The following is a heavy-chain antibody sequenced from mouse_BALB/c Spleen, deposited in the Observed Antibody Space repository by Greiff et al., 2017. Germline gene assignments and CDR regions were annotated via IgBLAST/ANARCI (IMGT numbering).Heavy chain of an antibody. D-gene: IGHD1-2*01. V-gene: IGHV8-12*01. CDR1: GFSLSTSGMG. Sequence: QVTLKVCGPGILQPSQTLSLTCSFSGFSLSTSGMGVSWIRQPSGKGLEWLAHIYWDDDKRYNPSLKSRLTISKDTSRNQVFLKITSVDTADTATYYCARAATGVGYWYFDVWGAGTTVTVSS. CDR3: ARAATGVGYWYFDV. CDR2: IYWDDDK. J-gene: IGHJ1*01.